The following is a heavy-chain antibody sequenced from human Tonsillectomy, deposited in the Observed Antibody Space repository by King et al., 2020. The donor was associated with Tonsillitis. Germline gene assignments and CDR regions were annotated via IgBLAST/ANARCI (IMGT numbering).Heavy chain of an antibody. CDR3: ARASSKYCSGGSCYSSPFDY. Sequence: VQLVESGGGVVQPGRSLRLSCAASRFTFSSYAMHWVRQAPGKGQEWVTLISYDGSNKYYADSVKGRFTISRDNSKNTTYMQMNSLRAEDTAVYYCARASSKYCSGGSCYSSPFDYWGQGTLVTVSS. V-gene: IGHV3-30-3*01. CDR2: ISYDGSNK. J-gene: IGHJ4*02. D-gene: IGHD2-15*01. CDR1: RFTFSSYA.